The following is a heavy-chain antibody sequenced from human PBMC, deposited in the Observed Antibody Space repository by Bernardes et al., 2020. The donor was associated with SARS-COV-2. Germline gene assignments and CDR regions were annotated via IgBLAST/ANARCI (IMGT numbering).Heavy chain of an antibody. CDR3: AKSVYCSGGTCTYWFDL. Sequence: ASVKDSCKASGYTFTNYAISWVRQAPGQGLEWMGWISAYNGNTNYAQKVQDRVTMTTDTSASTAYMELRRLRSDDTAIYYCAKSVYCSGGTCTYWFDLWGQGTRITVSS. V-gene: IGHV1-18*04. CDR1: GYTFTNYA. CDR2: ISAYNGNT. J-gene: IGHJ5*02. D-gene: IGHD2-15*01.